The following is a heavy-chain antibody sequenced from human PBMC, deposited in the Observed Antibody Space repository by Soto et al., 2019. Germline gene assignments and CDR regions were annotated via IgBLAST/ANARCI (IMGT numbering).Heavy chain of an antibody. Sequence: ASVKVSCKASGYTFTSYDINWVRQATGQGLEWMGWMNPNSGNTGYAQKFQGRVTMTRNTSISTAYMELSSLRSEDTAVYYCARGLPRPVYYYYYGMDVWGQGTTVTVSS. V-gene: IGHV1-8*01. J-gene: IGHJ6*02. CDR3: ARGLPRPVYYYYYGMDV. CDR1: GYTFTSYD. CDR2: MNPNSGNT.